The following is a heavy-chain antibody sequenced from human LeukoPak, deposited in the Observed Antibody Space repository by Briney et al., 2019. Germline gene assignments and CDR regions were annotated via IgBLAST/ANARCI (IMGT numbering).Heavy chain of an antibody. CDR2: IYHSGST. Sequence: SETLSLTCTVSGGSIDSRSYYWDWIRQAPGKGLEWIGTIYHSGSTEYNPSLKSRVTISVDTSKNQFSLKLSSVTAADTAVYYCARHSDYSSSWIPYYFDYWGQGTLVTVSS. V-gene: IGHV4-39*01. D-gene: IGHD6-13*01. CDR1: GGSIDSRSYY. J-gene: IGHJ4*02. CDR3: ARHSDYSSSWIPYYFDY.